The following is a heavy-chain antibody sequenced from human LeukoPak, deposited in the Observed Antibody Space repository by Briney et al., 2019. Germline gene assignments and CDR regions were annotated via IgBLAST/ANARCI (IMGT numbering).Heavy chain of an antibody. CDR2: ISAYNGNT. V-gene: IGHV1-18*01. J-gene: IGHJ4*02. D-gene: IGHD7-27*01. CDR1: GYTFTSYG. Sequence: ASVKVSCTASGYTFTSYGISWVRQAPGQGLEWMGWISAYNGNTNYAQKFQGRVTMTTDTSTSTAYMELRSLRSDDTAVYYCVRTPPNWGFDYWGQGTLVTVSS. CDR3: VRTPPNWGFDY.